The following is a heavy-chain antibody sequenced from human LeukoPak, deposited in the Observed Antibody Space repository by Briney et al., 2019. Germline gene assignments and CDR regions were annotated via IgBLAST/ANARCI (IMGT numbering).Heavy chain of an antibody. D-gene: IGHD4-17*01. CDR1: GGSFSGYF. Sequence: SETLSLTCAVYGGSFSGYFWTWIRQPPGKGLEWIGEINHGGSTNYNPSLKSRVTISVDTSKNHFSLKLSSLTAADTAVYYCARGPTVHDYWGQGTLVTVSS. J-gene: IGHJ4*02. CDR3: ARGPTVHDY. V-gene: IGHV4-34*01. CDR2: INHGGST.